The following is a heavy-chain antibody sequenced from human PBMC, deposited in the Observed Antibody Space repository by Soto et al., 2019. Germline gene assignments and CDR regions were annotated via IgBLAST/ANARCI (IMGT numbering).Heavy chain of an antibody. CDR2: ISAYNGNP. V-gene: IGHV1-18*01. Sequence: QVPLVQSGAEVKKPGASVKVSCKASGYTFTSYGISWVRQAPGQGLEWMGWISAYNGNPNYAQNLQGRVTMTTDTSTSTAYMELRSLRSDDTAVYYCARDRFVGAGYYYGMDVWGQGTTVTVSS. CDR1: GYTFTSYG. CDR3: ARDRFVGAGYYYGMDV. J-gene: IGHJ6*02. D-gene: IGHD1-26*01.